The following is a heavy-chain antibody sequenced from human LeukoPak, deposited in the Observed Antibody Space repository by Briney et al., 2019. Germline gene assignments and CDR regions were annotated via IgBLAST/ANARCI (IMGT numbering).Heavy chain of an antibody. J-gene: IGHJ5*02. CDR3: ARSRGSFGVVMGFDP. Sequence: GGSLRLSCAASGFTFSDYYMSWIRQAPGKGLEWVSYISSSGSTIYYAGSVKGRFTISRGNAKNSLYLQMNSLRAEDTAVYYCARSRGSFGVVMGFDPWGQGTLVTVSS. CDR2: ISSSGSTI. V-gene: IGHV3-11*04. D-gene: IGHD3-3*01. CDR1: GFTFSDYY.